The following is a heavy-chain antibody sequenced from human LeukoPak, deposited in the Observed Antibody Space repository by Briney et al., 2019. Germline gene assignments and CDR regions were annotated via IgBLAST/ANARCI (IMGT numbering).Heavy chain of an antibody. CDR2: ISAYNGNT. D-gene: IGHD1-26*01. CDR1: GYTFTNYG. J-gene: IGHJ1*01. Sequence: ASVKVSCKASGYTFTNYGVSWIRQAPGQGLEWMGWISAYNGNTNYAQKLQGRVTMTTDTSTSTAYMELRSLRSDDTAVYYCARVRGSYWRYFQHWGQGTLVTVSS. CDR3: ARVRGSYWRYFQH. V-gene: IGHV1-18*01.